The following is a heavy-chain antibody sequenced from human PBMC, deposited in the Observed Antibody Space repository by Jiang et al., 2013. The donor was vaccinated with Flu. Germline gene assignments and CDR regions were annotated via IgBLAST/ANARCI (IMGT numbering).Heavy chain of an antibody. CDR1: GYSFTTYS. CDR3: ARRFPTDF. V-gene: IGHV7-4-1*02. CDR2: INPNTGNP. D-gene: IGHD3-16*01. J-gene: IGHJ4*02. Sequence: SGSELKKPGASVNISCKASGYSFTTYSINWVRQAPGQGLEWMGWINPNTGNPVYAQGFTGRFVFSLDTSVTTAYLRITSLMPEDTAVYYCARRFPTDFWGQGTLVTVSS.